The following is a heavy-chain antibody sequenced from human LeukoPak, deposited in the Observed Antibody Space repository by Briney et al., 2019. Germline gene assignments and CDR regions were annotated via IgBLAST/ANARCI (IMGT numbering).Heavy chain of an antibody. Sequence: GGSLRLSCVASGFTLRSYWMHWVRQVPAKGLVWVSRINNAGSSTNYADSVKGRFTISRDNAKNTLYLQMSSLRAEDTAVYFCARAYGMDVWGQGTTVTVSS. CDR1: GFTLRSYW. CDR3: ARAYGMDV. J-gene: IGHJ6*02. CDR2: INNAGSST. V-gene: IGHV3-74*01.